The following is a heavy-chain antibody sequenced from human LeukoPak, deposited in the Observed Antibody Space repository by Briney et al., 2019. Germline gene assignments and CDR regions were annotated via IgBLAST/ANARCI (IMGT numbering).Heavy chain of an antibody. J-gene: IGHJ3*02. CDR3: ASNHIVGAPDAFDI. CDR1: GYSISSGYY. Sequence: PSETLSLTCTVSGYSISSGYYWGWIRQPPGKGLEWIGSIYHSGSTYYNLSLKSRVTISVDTSKNQFSLKLSSVTAADTAVYYCASNHIVGAPDAFDIWGQGTMVTVSS. D-gene: IGHD1-26*01. CDR2: IYHSGST. V-gene: IGHV4-38-2*02.